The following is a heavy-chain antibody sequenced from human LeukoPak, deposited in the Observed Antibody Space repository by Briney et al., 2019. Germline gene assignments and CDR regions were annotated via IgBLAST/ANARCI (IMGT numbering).Heavy chain of an antibody. CDR2: INHSGST. CDR1: GGSFSGYY. D-gene: IGHD2-2*01. CDR3: ERLNRRKVGDKAVVVPAAHFDY. V-gene: IGHV4-34*01. J-gene: IGHJ4*02. Sequence: PSETLSLTCAVYGGSFSGYYLSWIRQPPGKGLEWIGEINHSGSTNYNPSLKSRVTISVDTSKNQFSLKLSSVTAADTAVYYCERLNRRKVGDKAVVVPAAHFDYWGQGTLVTVSS.